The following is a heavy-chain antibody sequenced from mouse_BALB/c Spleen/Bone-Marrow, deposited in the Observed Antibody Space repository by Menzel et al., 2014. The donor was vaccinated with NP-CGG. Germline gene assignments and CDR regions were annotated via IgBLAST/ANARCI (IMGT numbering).Heavy chain of an antibody. V-gene: IGHV1-54*01. Sequence: QVQLKESGAELVRPGTSVKGSCKASGYAFTYYLIEWIKQRPGQGLEWIGVINPGSGVTNYNEKFKGKATLTADKSSCTAYMQHSRLTSDDSAVYFCARRDYRYDVGPFDAWGEGTTVTVS. CDR1: GYAFTYYL. D-gene: IGHD2-14*01. CDR3: ARRDYRYDVGPFDA. CDR2: INPGSGVT. J-gene: IGHJ2*01.